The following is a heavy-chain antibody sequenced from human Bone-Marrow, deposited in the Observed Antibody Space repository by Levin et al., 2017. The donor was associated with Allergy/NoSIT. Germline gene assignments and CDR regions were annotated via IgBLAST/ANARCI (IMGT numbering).Heavy chain of an antibody. Sequence: ASVKVSCKASGGTFSTSAFSWVRQAPGQGPEWMGMVVPIFAAPNYAQTLQGRVTITADESTSTSFMELSSLRFEDTTIYYCARGSSPYFDTLDHWGRGTPVTGSS. V-gene: IGHV1-69*13. CDR3: ARGSSPYFDTLDH. CDR2: VVPIFAAP. J-gene: IGHJ5*02. CDR1: GGTFSTSA. D-gene: IGHD3-22*01.